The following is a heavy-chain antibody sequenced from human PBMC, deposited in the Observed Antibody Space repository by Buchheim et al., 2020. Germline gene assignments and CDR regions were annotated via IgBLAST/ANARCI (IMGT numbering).Heavy chain of an antibody. Sequence: QVTLRESGPALVEPTQTLTLTCSFSGFSLTTIGMCVSWIRQSPGKALEWLAHIDWDDDKYYTTSLTTRRTISKDTSKNQVVLTMTNMDPVDTGRYYCARIRGYTSGSTYVDLWGRGTL. D-gene: IGHD5-18*01. CDR1: GFSLTTIGMC. J-gene: IGHJ2*01. CDR2: IDWDDDK. V-gene: IGHV2-70*01. CDR3: ARIRGYTSGSTYVDL.